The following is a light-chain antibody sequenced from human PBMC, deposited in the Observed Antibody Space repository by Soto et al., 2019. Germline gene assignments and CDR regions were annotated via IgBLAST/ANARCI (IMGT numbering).Light chain of an antibody. V-gene: IGKV1-39*01. J-gene: IGKJ4*01. CDR1: QSIRSC. CDR2: AAA. Sequence: DIQMTQSPSSLSASIGDRVTITCRASQSIRSCLNWYQHKPGKAPNLLIFAAATLHTGVPPRFSGRGSGTNFTLTITSLQPEDFATYYCQQSYTSLALTFGGGTKVDIK. CDR3: QQSYTSLALT.